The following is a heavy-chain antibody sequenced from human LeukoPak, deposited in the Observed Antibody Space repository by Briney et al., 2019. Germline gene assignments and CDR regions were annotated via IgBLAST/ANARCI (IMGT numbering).Heavy chain of an antibody. Sequence: GGSLRLSCAASGFTFSSYWMSWVRQAPGKWLEWVANIKQDGSEKYYVDSVKGRFTISRDNAKNSLYLQMNSLRAEDTAVYYCARDSMVYAISPRTTHFDYWGQGTLVTLSS. CDR2: IKQDGSEK. J-gene: IGHJ4*02. CDR1: GFTFSSYW. D-gene: IGHD2-8*01. CDR3: ARDSMVYAISPRTTHFDY. V-gene: IGHV3-7*01.